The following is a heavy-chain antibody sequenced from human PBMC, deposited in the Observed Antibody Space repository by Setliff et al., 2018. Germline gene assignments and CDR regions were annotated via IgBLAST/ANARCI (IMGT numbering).Heavy chain of an antibody. V-gene: IGHV4-31*03. J-gene: IGHJ6*02. CDR3: ARGGYRYYYYSMDV. CDR2: IYYSGST. D-gene: IGHD5-18*01. Sequence: PSETLSLTCTVSGGSISSGGYYWSWIRQHPGKGLEWIGYIYYSGSTYYNPSLKSRVTISVDTSKNQFSLKLSSVTAADTAVYYCARGGYRYYYYSMDVWGQGTTVTVSS. CDR1: GGSISSGGYY.